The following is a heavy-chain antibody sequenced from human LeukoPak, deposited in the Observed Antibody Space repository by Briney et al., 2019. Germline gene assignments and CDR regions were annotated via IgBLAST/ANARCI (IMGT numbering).Heavy chain of an antibody. D-gene: IGHD2-2*01. CDR2: IRYDGSNK. CDR1: GFTFSNYG. J-gene: IGHJ3*01. Sequence: AGRSLRLSCAASGFTFSNYGMHWVRQAPGKGLEWVAFIRYDGSNKYYADSVKGRFAISRDNAKNSLSLQVNSLRDEDTALYYCARDIPGAASAFDVWGQGTLVTVSS. V-gene: IGHV3-33*01. CDR3: ARDIPGAASAFDV.